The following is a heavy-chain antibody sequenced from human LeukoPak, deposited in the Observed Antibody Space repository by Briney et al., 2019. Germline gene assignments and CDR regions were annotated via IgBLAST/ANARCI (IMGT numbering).Heavy chain of an antibody. CDR1: GFTFSSYG. J-gene: IGHJ4*02. CDR3: ARDKGYSYGHAFDY. CDR2: IWYDGSNK. V-gene: IGHV3-33*01. Sequence: GTSLRLSRAASGFTFSSYGMHWVRQAPGKGLEWVTLIWYDGSNKYYAESVKGRFTISRDNSENTLYLQMNSLRAEDTAVYYCARDKGYSYGHAFDYWGQGTLVTVSS. D-gene: IGHD5-18*01.